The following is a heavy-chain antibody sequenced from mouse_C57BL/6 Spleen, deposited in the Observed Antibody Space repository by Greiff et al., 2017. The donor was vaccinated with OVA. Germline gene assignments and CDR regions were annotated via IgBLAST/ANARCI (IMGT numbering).Heavy chain of an antibody. J-gene: IGHJ4*01. CDR1: GYTFTSYW. Sequence: QVQLKQSGAELVKPGASVKLSCKASGYTFTSYWMHWVKQRPGQGLEWIGMIHPNSGSTNYNEKFKSKATLTVDKSSSTAYMQLSSLTSEDSAVYYCARSGYYYAMDYWGQGTSVTVSS. CDR2: IHPNSGST. CDR3: ARSGYYYAMDY. V-gene: IGHV1-64*01. D-gene: IGHD3-1*01.